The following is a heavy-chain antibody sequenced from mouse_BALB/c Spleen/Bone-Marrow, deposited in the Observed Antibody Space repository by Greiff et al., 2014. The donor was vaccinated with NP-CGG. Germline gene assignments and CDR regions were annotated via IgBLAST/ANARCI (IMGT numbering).Heavy chain of an antibody. CDR1: GYTFTSYY. V-gene: IGHV1S56*01. J-gene: IGHJ4*01. CDR2: IYPGNVNT. Sequence: VKLVESGPELVKPGASVRISCKASGYTFTSYYIHWVKQRPGQGLEWIGWIYPGNVNTKYNEKFKGKATLTADKSSSTAYMQLSSLTSEDSAVYFCARDTMDYWGQGTSVTASS. CDR3: ARDTMDY.